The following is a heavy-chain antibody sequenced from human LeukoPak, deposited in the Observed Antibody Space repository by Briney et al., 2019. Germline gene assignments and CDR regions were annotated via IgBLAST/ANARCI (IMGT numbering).Heavy chain of an antibody. Sequence: SETLSLTCTVSGGSISSYFWSWIRQPPGKGLEWIGYIYYSGSTNYNPSLKSRVTISVDTSKNQFSLKLSSVTAADTAVYYCARDFSSGWYLDAFGIWGQGSMVTVSS. J-gene: IGHJ3*02. D-gene: IGHD6-19*01. V-gene: IGHV4-59*12. CDR2: IYYSGST. CDR1: GGSISSYF. CDR3: ARDFSSGWYLDAFGI.